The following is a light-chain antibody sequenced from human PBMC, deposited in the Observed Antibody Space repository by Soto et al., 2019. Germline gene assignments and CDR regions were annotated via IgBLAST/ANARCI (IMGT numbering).Light chain of an antibody. J-gene: IGKJ2*01. CDR3: QQYDNLPYT. CDR1: QNIYTY. CDR2: DAS. V-gene: IGKV1-33*01. Sequence: DIQMTQSPSSLFASVGDRVTITCQASQNIYTYLNWFQRKPGRAPKLLIYDASHLQTGVPSRFSGSGSGTDFTFTISSLQPEDFATYYCQQYDNLPYTFGQGTSLEI.